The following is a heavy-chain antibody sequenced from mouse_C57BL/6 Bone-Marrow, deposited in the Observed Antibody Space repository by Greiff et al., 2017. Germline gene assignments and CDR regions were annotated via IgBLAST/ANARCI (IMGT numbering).Heavy chain of an antibody. CDR3: ARGRAY. J-gene: IGHJ3*01. Sequence: VQLQQPGAELVRPGSSVKLSCKASGYTFTSYWMDWVKQRPGQGLELIGNIYPSDSETHYNQKFKDKATLTVDKSSSTAYMQLSSLTSEDSAVYYCARGRAYWGQGTLVTVSA. CDR1: GYTFTSYW. V-gene: IGHV1-61*01. CDR2: IYPSDSET.